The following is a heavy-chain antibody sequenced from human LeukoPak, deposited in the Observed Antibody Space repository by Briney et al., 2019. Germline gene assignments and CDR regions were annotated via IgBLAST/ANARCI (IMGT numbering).Heavy chain of an antibody. V-gene: IGHV3-23*01. CDR2: ITGSGDST. CDR3: AKENPVEGTNYFDY. Sequence: PGGSLRLSCAASGFIFSTYAMSWVRQAPGKGLEWVSAITGSGDSTYYADSVKGRFTISRDNSKNTLSLQMNSLRAEDTAVYYCAKENPVEGTNYFDYWGQGTLVTVPS. D-gene: IGHD4-23*01. J-gene: IGHJ4*02. CDR1: GFIFSTYA.